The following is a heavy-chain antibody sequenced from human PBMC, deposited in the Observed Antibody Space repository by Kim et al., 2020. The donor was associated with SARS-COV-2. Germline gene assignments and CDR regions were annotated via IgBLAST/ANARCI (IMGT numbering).Heavy chain of an antibody. Sequence: SETLSLTCAVYGGSFSGYYWSWIRQPPGKGLEWIGEINHSGSTNYNPSLKSRVTISVDTSKNQFSLKLSSVTAADTAVYYCATHEQQLGWFDPWGQGTLV. J-gene: IGHJ5*02. V-gene: IGHV4-34*01. D-gene: IGHD6-13*01. CDR2: INHSGST. CDR1: GGSFSGYY. CDR3: ATHEQQLGWFDP.